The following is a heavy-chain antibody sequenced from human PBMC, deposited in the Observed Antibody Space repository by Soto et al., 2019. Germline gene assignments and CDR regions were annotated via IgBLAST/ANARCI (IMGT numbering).Heavy chain of an antibody. CDR1: GGSISSGDYY. Sequence: QVQLQESGPGLVKPSQTLSLTCTVSGGSISSGDYYWSWIRQPPGKGLEWIGYIYYSGSTYYNPSPKSRVTISVDTSKNQFSLKLSSVTAADTAVYYCARTLGYCSGGSCYPGWDWFDPWGQGTLVTVSS. J-gene: IGHJ5*02. V-gene: IGHV4-30-4*01. CDR3: ARTLGYCSGGSCYPGWDWFDP. D-gene: IGHD2-15*01. CDR2: IYYSGST.